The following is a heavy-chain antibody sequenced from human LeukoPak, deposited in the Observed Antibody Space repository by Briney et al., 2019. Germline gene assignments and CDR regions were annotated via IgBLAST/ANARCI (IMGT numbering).Heavy chain of an antibody. CDR2: IHFSGST. Sequence: PSETLSLTCTVSDASISGYYWSWIRQPPGKGLGWIGSIHFSGSTNYNPSLRSRVTISVDTSKNQLSLKLSSVTAADTAVYYCARDLGGIYFDYWGQGTLVTVSS. V-gene: IGHV4-59*01. CDR1: DASISGYY. D-gene: IGHD1-26*01. J-gene: IGHJ4*02. CDR3: ARDLGGIYFDY.